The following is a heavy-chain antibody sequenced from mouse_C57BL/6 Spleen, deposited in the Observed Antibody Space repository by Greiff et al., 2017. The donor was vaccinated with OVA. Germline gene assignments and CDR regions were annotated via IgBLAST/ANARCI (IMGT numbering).Heavy chain of an antibody. CDR2: ISYSGST. CDR3: AIFAWFAY. V-gene: IGHV3-1*01. J-gene: IGHJ3*01. Sequence: VQLKESGPGMVKPSQSLSLSCTVSGYSFTSGYDWHWIRHFPGNILEWMGYISYSGSTNYNPSLKSRISITHDTSQNHFFLKLNSVTTEDTATYYCAIFAWFAYWGQGTLVTVSA. CDR1: GYSFTSGYD.